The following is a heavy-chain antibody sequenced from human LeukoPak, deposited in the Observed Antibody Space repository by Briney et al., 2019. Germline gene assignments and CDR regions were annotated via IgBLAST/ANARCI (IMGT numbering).Heavy chain of an antibody. Sequence: SETLSLTCAVYGGSFSGKYWTWLRQPPHKGLEWIGEITHSGSTYYNPSLKSRVTISVDTSRNQFSLKLNSVTAADTAVYYCARDLMTWGQRTLVTVSS. J-gene: IGHJ4*02. CDR2: ITHSGST. V-gene: IGHV4-34*01. CDR3: ARDLMT. CDR1: GGSFSGKY.